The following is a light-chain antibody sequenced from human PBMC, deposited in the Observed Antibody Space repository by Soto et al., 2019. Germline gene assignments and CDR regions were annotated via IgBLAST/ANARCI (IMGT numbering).Light chain of an antibody. J-gene: IGKJ4*01. CDR2: DAS. Sequence: EIVLTQSPATLSLSPGERATLSCRASQSVSSYLAWYQQKPGQAPRLLIYDASNRATGIPARFSGSGSGINFTLTISSLEPEDFAVYYCQQRSNWPTTCGGGTKVEIK. CDR1: QSVSSY. CDR3: QQRSNWPTT. V-gene: IGKV3-11*01.